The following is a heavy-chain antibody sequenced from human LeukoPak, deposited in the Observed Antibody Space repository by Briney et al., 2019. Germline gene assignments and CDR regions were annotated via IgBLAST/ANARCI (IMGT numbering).Heavy chain of an antibody. CDR3: ARTRDPNSITIFGVVIQRDAFDI. V-gene: IGHV5-51*01. CDR1: GYTFASFW. D-gene: IGHD3-3*01. J-gene: IGHJ3*02. CDR2: IYPGDSDT. Sequence: GESLKISCKGSGYTFASFWIAWVRQMPGKGLEWMGIIYPGDSDTRYSPSFQGQVTISADKSISTAYLQWSSLRASDTAMYYCARTRDPNSITIFGVVIQRDAFDIWGQGTMVTVSS.